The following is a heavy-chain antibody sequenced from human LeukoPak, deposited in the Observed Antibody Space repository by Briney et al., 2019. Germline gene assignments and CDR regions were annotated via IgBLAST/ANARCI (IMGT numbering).Heavy chain of an antibody. CDR2: ISYDGSNK. V-gene: IGHV3-30*03. Sequence: PGGSLRLSCAASGFTFSSYGMHWVRQAPGKGLEWVAVISYDGSNKYYADSVKGRFTISRDNSKNTLYLQMNSLRAEDTAVYFCAGFTKVGATLFDYWGQGALVTVSS. CDR1: GFTFSSYG. CDR3: AGFTKVGATLFDY. J-gene: IGHJ4*02. D-gene: IGHD1-26*01.